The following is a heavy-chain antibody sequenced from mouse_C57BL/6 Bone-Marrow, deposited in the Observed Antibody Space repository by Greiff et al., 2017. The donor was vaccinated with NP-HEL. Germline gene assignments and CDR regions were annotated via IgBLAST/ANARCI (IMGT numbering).Heavy chain of an antibody. CDR2: IDPENGDT. V-gene: IGHV14-4*01. CDR3: TLYYGNFPFAY. J-gene: IGHJ3*01. Sequence: VQLQQSGAKLVRPGASVKLSCTASGFNIKDDYMHWVKQRPEQGLEWIGWIDPENGDTEYASKFQGKATITADTSSNTAYLQLSSLTSEDTAVYYCTLYYGNFPFAYWGQGTLVTVSA. D-gene: IGHD2-1*01. CDR1: GFNIKDDY.